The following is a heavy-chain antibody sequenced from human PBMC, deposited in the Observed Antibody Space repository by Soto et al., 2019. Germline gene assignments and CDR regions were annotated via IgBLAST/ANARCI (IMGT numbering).Heavy chain of an antibody. D-gene: IGHD3-10*01. Sequence: QVQLVQSGAEVKNPGASVKVSCKSSGYTFTAYYMHWVRQAPGQGLEWMGWINTKSGTTNLAQKFEGKVTMTRDTSISTAYMEMSSLKSDYTSVYYCXRDLPQFVELIRSYYFD. CDR2: INTKSGTT. CDR3: XRDLPQFVELIRSYYFD. CDR1: GYTFTAYY. J-gene: IGHJ4*01. V-gene: IGHV1-2*02.